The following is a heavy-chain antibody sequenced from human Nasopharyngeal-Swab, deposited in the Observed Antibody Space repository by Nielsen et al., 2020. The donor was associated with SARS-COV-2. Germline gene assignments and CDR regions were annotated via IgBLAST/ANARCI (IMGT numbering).Heavy chain of an antibody. CDR2: IYYSGST. CDR1: GVSISSGGYY. V-gene: IGHV4-31*03. D-gene: IGHD6-13*01. Sequence: SETLSLTCTVSGVSISSGGYYWSWIRQHPVKGLEWIGYIYYSGSTYYNPSLKSRVTISVDTSKNQFSLKLSSVTAADTAVYYCARDHIAAAGTSSYYYYYGMDVWDQGTTVTVSS. J-gene: IGHJ6*02. CDR3: ARDHIAAAGTSSYYYYYGMDV.